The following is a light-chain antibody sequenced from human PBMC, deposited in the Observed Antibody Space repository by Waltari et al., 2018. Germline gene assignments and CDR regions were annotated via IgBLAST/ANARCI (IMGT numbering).Light chain of an antibody. Sequence: DIQMTQSPSSLSASVGDRVTITCRASQSISTFLNWYQQKPGKAPNLLIYDASSLQSGVPSRFSGSGSGTDFTLTISSLQPEDFATYYCQQSYSFPPVTFGQRTRLEI. V-gene: IGKV1-39*01. J-gene: IGKJ2*01. CDR3: QQSYSFPPVT. CDR1: QSISTF. CDR2: DAS.